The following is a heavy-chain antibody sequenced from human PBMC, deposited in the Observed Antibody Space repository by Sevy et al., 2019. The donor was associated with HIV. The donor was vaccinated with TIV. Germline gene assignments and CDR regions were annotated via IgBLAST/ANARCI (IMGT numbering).Heavy chain of an antibody. Sequence: SETLSLTCDVSGASISGTNWWSWVRQPPGKGLEWIGEIYHSGSTNFNPSLKRRVIMSVDKSKNQFSLKLNSVTAADTAVDHCARRFYYDSSGHYQYYFDDWGQGTLVTVSS. V-gene: IGHV4-4*02. CDR2: IYHSGST. J-gene: IGHJ4*02. CDR3: ARRFYYDSSGHYQYYFDD. D-gene: IGHD3-22*01. CDR1: GASISGTNW.